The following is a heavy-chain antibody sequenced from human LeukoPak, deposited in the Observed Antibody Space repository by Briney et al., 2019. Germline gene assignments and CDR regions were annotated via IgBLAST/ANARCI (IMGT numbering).Heavy chain of an antibody. Sequence: PGGSLRLSCSASGFTFSFYSMHWVRQAPGKGLEYVSAISSNGGSTYYADSVKGRFTISRDNSKNTLYLQMSSPRAEDTAVYYCVKGGRAYGVTNYGMDVWGQGTTVTVSS. CDR2: ISSNGGST. D-gene: IGHD4-17*01. CDR3: VKGGRAYGVTNYGMDV. CDR1: GFTFSFYS. J-gene: IGHJ6*02. V-gene: IGHV3-64D*06.